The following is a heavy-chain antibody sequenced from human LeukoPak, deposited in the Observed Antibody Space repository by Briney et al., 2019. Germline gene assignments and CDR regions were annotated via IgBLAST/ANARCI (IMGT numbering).Heavy chain of an antibody. CDR1: GFTFSSYA. CDR2: MSYDGSNK. Sequence: GRSLRLSCAASGFTFSSYAMHWVRQAPGKGLEWVAVMSYDGSNKYYADSVKGRFTISRDNSKNTLYLQMNSLRAEDTAVYYCARDQGGVDYWGQGTLVTVSS. D-gene: IGHD4-17*01. V-gene: IGHV3-30-3*01. CDR3: ARDQGGVDY. J-gene: IGHJ4*02.